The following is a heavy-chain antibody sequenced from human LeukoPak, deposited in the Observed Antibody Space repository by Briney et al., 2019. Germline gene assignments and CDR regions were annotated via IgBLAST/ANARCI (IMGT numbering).Heavy chain of an antibody. D-gene: IGHD3-3*01. CDR2: INTNTGNP. CDR1: GYTFTSYA. J-gene: IGHJ4*02. V-gene: IGHV7-4-1*02. CDR3: ARGPTPLYDFWSGYPHPGFDY. Sequence: GASVKVSCKASGYTFTSYAMNWVRQAPGQGLEWMGWINTNTGNPTYAQGFTGRFVFSLDTSVSTAYLQISSLKAEDTAVYYCARGPTPLYDFWSGYPHPGFDYWGQGTLVTVSS.